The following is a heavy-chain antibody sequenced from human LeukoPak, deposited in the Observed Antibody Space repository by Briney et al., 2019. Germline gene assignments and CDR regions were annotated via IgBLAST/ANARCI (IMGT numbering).Heavy chain of an antibody. Sequence: ASVKVSCKASGYTFTSYGISWVRQAPGQGLEWMGWISAYNGNTNYAQKLQGRVTMTTDTSTSTAYMELSSLRSEDTAVYYCARGGHDFWSGYSYYFDYWGQGTLVTVSS. CDR2: ISAYNGNT. D-gene: IGHD3-3*01. CDR1: GYTFTSYG. CDR3: ARGGHDFWSGYSYYFDY. J-gene: IGHJ4*02. V-gene: IGHV1-18*01.